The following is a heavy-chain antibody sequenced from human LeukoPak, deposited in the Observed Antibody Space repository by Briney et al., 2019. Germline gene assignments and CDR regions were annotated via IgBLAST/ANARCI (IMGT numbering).Heavy chain of an antibody. J-gene: IGHJ4*02. V-gene: IGHV3-11*04. Sequence: RGSLRLSCSASGFTFSDYYMSWIRQAPGKGLEWVSYISSSGNAMYYADSVKGRFTISRDNAKNSLYLQMNSLRVEDTAVYYCAREIAAAGTDYWGQGTLVTVSS. CDR3: AREIAAAGTDY. CDR1: GFTFSDYY. D-gene: IGHD6-13*01. CDR2: ISSSGNAM.